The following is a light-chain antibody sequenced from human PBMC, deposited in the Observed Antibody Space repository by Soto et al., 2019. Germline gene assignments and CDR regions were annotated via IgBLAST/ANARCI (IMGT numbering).Light chain of an antibody. Sequence: DIQMTQSPSTLSASVGDRVTITCRASQSISMSLAWYQQKPGKAPKLLIYKASSLESGVPSRFSDSISGTEFTLTISSLQPDDFATYYCQQYSTYSRAFGQGPKVEIK. V-gene: IGKV1-5*03. CDR3: QQYSTYSRA. CDR2: KAS. CDR1: QSISMS. J-gene: IGKJ1*01.